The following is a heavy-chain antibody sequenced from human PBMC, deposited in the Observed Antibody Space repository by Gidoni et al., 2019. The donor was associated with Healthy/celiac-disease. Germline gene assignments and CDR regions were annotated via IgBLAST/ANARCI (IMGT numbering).Heavy chain of an antibody. V-gene: IGHV2-26*01. Sequence: QATLKESGPVLVKPTETLTLTCTVSGFSLSNARMGVSWIRQPPGKALEWLAHIFSNDEKSYSTSLKSRLTISKDTSKSQVVLTMTNMDPVDTATYYCARVTYYYDSSGYYSAFDIWGQGTMVTVSS. CDR2: IFSNDEK. CDR1: GFSLSNARMG. CDR3: ARVTYYYDSSGYYSAFDI. J-gene: IGHJ3*02. D-gene: IGHD3-22*01.